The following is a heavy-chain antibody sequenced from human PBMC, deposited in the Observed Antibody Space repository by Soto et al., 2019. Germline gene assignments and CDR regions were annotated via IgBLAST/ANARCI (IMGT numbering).Heavy chain of an antibody. V-gene: IGHV4-34*01. J-gene: IGHJ4*02. CDR1: GGSFSGYY. D-gene: IGHD4-17*01. CDR2: INPSGST. CDR3: ARGRDGGAAN. Sequence: QVQLQQWGAGLLKPSETLSLTCAVYGGSFSGYYWSWIRQPPGKGLEWIGEINPSGSTNYTPSLNSRVTMSGDTPKTQFSLKLTSVTAADTAVYYCARGRDGGAANWGQGTLVTVSS.